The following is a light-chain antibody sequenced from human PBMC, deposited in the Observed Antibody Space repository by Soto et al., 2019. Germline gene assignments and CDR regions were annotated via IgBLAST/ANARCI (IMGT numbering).Light chain of an antibody. CDR3: QQRSDWPSIS. V-gene: IGKV3D-20*02. CDR2: GAS. J-gene: IGKJ5*01. Sequence: EIVLTKSPGTLSLSPGERATLSCMAIQSVSSSYLAWYQQKPGQAPRLLIYGASSRATGIPDRFSGSGSGTDFTLTISSLESEDSAVYYCQQRSDWPSISFGQGTRLEIK. CDR1: QSVSSSY.